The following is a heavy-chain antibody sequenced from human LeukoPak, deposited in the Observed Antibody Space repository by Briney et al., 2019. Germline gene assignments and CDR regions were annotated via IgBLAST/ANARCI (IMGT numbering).Heavy chain of an antibody. D-gene: IGHD6-19*01. CDR1: GFIFSDYW. V-gene: IGHV3-74*01. CDR2: INRDGTGT. J-gene: IGHJ4*02. Sequence: GGSLRLSCAPSGFIFSDYWFHWVRHTPGQGLVWVAAINRDGTGTSHADSVRGRFTVSRDNAKNTLYLQLNSLRADDTAVYYCARGLSYAVAYGDYWGQGTLVTVSS. CDR3: ARGLSYAVAYGDY.